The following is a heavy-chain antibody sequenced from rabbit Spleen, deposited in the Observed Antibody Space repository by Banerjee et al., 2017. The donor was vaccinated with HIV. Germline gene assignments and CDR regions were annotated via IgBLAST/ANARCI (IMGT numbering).Heavy chain of an antibody. CDR3: ARDLTGIIGWNFYL. Sequence: QEQLKESGGGLVQPGGSLKLSCKASGFTLSSYYYMCWVRQAPGKGLEWIACIYTGISGDTYYASWAKGRFTISKTSSTTVTLQMTSLTAADTAAYFCARDLTGIIGWNFYLWGPGTLVTVS. V-gene: IGHV1S45*01. D-gene: IGHD1-1*01. CDR2: IYTGISGDT. CDR1: GFTLSSYYY. J-gene: IGHJ4*01.